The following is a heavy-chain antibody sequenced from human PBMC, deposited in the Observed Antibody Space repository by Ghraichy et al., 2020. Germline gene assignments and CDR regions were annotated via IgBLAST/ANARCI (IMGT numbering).Heavy chain of an antibody. V-gene: IGHV3-74*01. D-gene: IGHD3-10*01. CDR2: INGDGSST. J-gene: IGHJ4*02. CDR1: GFTFSSYW. CDR3: ARGPRGSNFYVGDY. Sequence: GGSLRLSCAASGFTFSSYWMHWVRQVPGKGLVWVSRINGDGSSTSYADSVKGRFTISRDNARNTLYLQVNSLGAEDTAVYYCARGPRGSNFYVGDYWGQGILVTVSS.